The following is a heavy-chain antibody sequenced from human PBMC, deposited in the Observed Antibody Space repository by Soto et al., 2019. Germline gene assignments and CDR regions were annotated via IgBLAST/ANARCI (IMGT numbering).Heavy chain of an antibody. CDR3: AKDFLLAVAGTYLDS. Sequence: EVQLLESGGGLVQPGGSLRLSCAASGFTFSSYAMSWVRQAPGKGLEWVSAISGSGGSTYYADSVKGRFTISRDNSKDTLDLQMSSLSAEDTAVYYCAKDFLLAVAGTYLDSWGPGTLVTVSS. J-gene: IGHJ4*02. CDR2: ISGSGGST. CDR1: GFTFSSYA. D-gene: IGHD6-19*01. V-gene: IGHV3-23*01.